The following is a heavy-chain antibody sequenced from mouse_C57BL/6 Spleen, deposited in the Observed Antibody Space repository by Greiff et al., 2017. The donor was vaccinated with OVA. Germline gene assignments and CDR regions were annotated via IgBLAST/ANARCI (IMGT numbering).Heavy chain of an antibody. V-gene: IGHV1-76*01. CDR1: GYTFTDYY. Sequence: QVHVKQSGAELVRPGASVKLSCKASGYTFTDYYINWVKQRPGQGLEWIARIYPGSGNTYYNEKFKGKATLTAEKSSSTAYMQLSSLTSEDSAVYFCAREEHYYGSSYVNYWGQGTTLTVSS. CDR2: IYPGSGNT. J-gene: IGHJ2*01. CDR3: AREEHYYGSSYVNY. D-gene: IGHD1-1*01.